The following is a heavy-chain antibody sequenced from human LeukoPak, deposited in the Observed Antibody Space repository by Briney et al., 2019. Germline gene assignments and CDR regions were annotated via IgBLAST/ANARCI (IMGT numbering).Heavy chain of an antibody. Sequence: SETLSLTCTVSGGSISIFYWNWIRQPAGKGLEWIGRIFTCGITSYHPSLKSRVTMSVDTPKTQFSLNLSSVTAADTAVYYCARESSGNYYNPLGYMDVWGKGTTVTVSS. CDR2: IFTCGIT. D-gene: IGHD3-10*01. V-gene: IGHV4-4*07. J-gene: IGHJ6*03. CDR1: GGSISIFY. CDR3: ARESSGNYYNPLGYMDV.